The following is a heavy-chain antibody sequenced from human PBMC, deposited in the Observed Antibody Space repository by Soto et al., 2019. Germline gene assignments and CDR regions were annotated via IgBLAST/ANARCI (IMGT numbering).Heavy chain of an antibody. D-gene: IGHD6-19*01. Sequence: QVQLVESGGGVVQPGASLKLSCAVSGFTFSNYDMHWVRQAPGKGLEWVAGVSYDGRSEYYADSVKGRFTISRDNSKNTLYLQMDSLRAEDTAVYYCANGLLSSVSAPEYDYWGQGSLVTVSS. J-gene: IGHJ4*02. CDR3: ANGLLSSVSAPEYDY. CDR2: VSYDGRSE. V-gene: IGHV3-30*18. CDR1: GFTFSNYD.